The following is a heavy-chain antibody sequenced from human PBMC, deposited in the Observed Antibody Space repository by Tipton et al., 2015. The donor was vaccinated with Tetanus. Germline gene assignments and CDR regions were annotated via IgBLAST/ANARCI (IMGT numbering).Heavy chain of an antibody. CDR2: IYNIGTT. Sequence: TLSLTCTVSGDSISSFHWSWIRQPPGKGLEWIGYIYNIGTTKYNPSLKSRVTMSLDTSKNQFSLKLNSVTAADTAVYYCARGIWFGPGPKFYFDSWGQGTLVAVSS. J-gene: IGHJ4*02. V-gene: IGHV4-59*12. D-gene: IGHD3-10*01. CDR1: GDSISSFH. CDR3: ARGIWFGPGPKFYFDS.